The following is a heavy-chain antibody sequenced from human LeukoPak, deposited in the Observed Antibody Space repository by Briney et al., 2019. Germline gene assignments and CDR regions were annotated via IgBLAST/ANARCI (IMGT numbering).Heavy chain of an antibody. CDR3: PRQYSSSLHYYYYYGMDV. Sequence: PSETLSLTCTVSGGSISSYYWSWIRQPPGKGLEWIGYIYYSGSTNYNPSLKSRVTISVDTSKNQFSLKLSSVTAADTAVYYCPRQYSSSLHYYYYYGMDVWGQGTTVTVSS. V-gene: IGHV4-59*01. J-gene: IGHJ6*02. CDR1: GGSISSYY. CDR2: IYYSGST. D-gene: IGHD6-6*01.